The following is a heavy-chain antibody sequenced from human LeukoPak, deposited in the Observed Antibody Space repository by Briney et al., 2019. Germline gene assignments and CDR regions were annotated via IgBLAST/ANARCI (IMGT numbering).Heavy chain of an antibody. CDR3: ARGGFDYDFWSGYYTRNWFDP. Sequence: SETLSLTCTVSGGSISSYYWSWIRQPPGKGLEWIGYIYYSGSTNYNPSLKSRVTISVDTSKNQFSLKLSSVTAADTAVYYCARGGFDYDFWSGYYTRNWFDPWGQGTLVTVSS. CDR2: IYYSGST. J-gene: IGHJ5*02. D-gene: IGHD3-3*01. CDR1: GGSISSYY. V-gene: IGHV4-59*01.